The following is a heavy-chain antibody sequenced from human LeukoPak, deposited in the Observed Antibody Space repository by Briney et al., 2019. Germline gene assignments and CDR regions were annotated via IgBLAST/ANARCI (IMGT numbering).Heavy chain of an antibody. CDR1: GFTFIDYN. CDR3: ARVSTAVSLVIDY. Sequence: PGGSLRLSCAASGFTFIDYNMNWVRQAPGKGLEWVSVISSSSTYIYYADSVKGRFTISRDNAKNSLYLQMNSPRAEDTAVYYCARVSTAVSLVIDYWGQGTLVTVST. CDR2: ISSSSTYI. J-gene: IGHJ4*02. V-gene: IGHV3-21*06. D-gene: IGHD6-13*01.